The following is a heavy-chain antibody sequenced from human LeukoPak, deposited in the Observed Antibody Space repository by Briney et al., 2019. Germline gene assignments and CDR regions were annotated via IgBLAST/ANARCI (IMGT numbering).Heavy chain of an antibody. CDR3: ARVDRRWRTFDY. D-gene: IGHD5-24*01. CDR1: GYSISSGYC. J-gene: IGHJ4*02. Sequence: SETLSLTCAVSGYSISSGYCWGWIRQPPGKGLEWIGSIYHSGSTYYNPSLKSRVTISVDTSKNQFSLKLSSVTAADTAVYYCARVDRRWRTFDYWGQGTLVTVSS. CDR2: IYHSGST. V-gene: IGHV4-38-2*01.